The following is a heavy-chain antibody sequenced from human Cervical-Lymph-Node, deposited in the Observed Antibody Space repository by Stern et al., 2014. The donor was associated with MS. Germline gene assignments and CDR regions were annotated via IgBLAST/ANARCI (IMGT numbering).Heavy chain of an antibody. D-gene: IGHD1-1*01. CDR2: INPMIGGT. CDR3: ARGEATRYNMDV. V-gene: IGHV1-2*02. J-gene: IGHJ6*02. Sequence: QVQLVESGAEVEKPGASLKVSCKASGYTFSDYYIHWVRQAPGQGLEWMGWINPMIGGTNYVQKFQGSVTMTSDTSIDTADMELNSLTSDDTAMFYCARGEATRYNMDVWGQGTTVIVSS. CDR1: GYTFSDYY.